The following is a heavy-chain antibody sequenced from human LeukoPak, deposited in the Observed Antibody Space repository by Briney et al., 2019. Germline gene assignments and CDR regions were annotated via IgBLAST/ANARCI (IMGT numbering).Heavy chain of an antibody. CDR3: AKDFLPDY. CDR1: GFTFSSYG. V-gene: IGHV3-30*18. Sequence: PGGSLRLSCAASGFTFSSYGMHWVRQAPGKGLEWVAVISYDGSNKCYADSVKGRFTIPRDNSKNTLYLQMNSLRAEDTAVYYCAKDFLPDYWGQGTLVTVSS. D-gene: IGHD2/OR15-2a*01. J-gene: IGHJ4*02. CDR2: ISYDGSNK.